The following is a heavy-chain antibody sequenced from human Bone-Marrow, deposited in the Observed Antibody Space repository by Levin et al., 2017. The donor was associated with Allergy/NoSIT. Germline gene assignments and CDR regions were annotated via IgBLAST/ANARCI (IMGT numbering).Heavy chain of an antibody. CDR1: GFTFSNYA. CDR2: ISDTGGDT. D-gene: IGHD5-12*01. V-gene: IGHV3-23*01. J-gene: IGHJ4*02. CDR3: ARYFNSGWIIYFDS. Sequence: GESLKISCAASGFTFSNYAMSWVRQAPGKGLQWLSGISDTGGDTNCAVSVKGRFTISRDNIKSSLYLQMNSLRVEDTAIYYCARYFNSGWIIYFDSWGQGTLVAVSS.